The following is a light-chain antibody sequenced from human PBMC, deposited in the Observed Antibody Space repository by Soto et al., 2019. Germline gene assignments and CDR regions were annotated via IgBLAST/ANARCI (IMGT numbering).Light chain of an antibody. CDR1: LTVSNN. Sequence: DIVMTQSPATLSVSPGARATLSCRASLTVSNNLAWYQQKPGQAPRLLIYYASTRATAIPDRFSGSGSVKDFTLTISSVQSEDVAVYYCQQYNNWPPGATFGPGTRVDIK. V-gene: IGKV3-15*01. J-gene: IGKJ3*01. CDR2: YAS. CDR3: QQYNNWPPGAT.